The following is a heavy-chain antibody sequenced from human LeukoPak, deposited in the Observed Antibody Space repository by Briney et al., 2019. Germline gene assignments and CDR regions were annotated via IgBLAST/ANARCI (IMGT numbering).Heavy chain of an antibody. CDR2: ISGSGGST. CDR3: AKERRLYYDILTGYWDSIYFDY. D-gene: IGHD3-9*01. J-gene: IGHJ4*02. V-gene: IGHV3-23*01. Sequence: GGSLRLSCAASGFTFSSYGMSWVRQAPGKGLEWVSAISGSGGSTYYADSVKGRFTISRDNSKNTLYLQMNSLRAEDTAVYYCAKERRLYYDILTGYWDSIYFDYWGQGTLVTVSS. CDR1: GFTFSSYG.